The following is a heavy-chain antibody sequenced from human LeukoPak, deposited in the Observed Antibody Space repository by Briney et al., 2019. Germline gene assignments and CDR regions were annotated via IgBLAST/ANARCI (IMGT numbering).Heavy chain of an antibody. CDR2: INHSGST. V-gene: IGHV4-34*01. D-gene: IGHD1-1*01. CDR1: GGSFSGYD. CDR3: ARGVGLTQGGTFDY. J-gene: IGHJ4*02. Sequence: SETLSLTCAVYGGSFSGYDWSWIRQPPGKGLEWIGEINHSGSTNYNPSLKSRVTISVDTSKNQFSLKLRSVTAADTAVYYCARGVGLTQGGTFDYWGQGTLVTVSS.